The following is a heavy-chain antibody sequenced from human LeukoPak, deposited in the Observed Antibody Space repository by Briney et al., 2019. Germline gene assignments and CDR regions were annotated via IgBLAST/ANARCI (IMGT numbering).Heavy chain of an antibody. Sequence: PGGSLRLSCAASGFTFSSYWMHWVRHAPGKGLVWVSRINTDGSSTNYADSVKGRFTISRDNAKSSLCLQMNSLRAEDTAVYYCARARYGDYYYYMDVWGIGTTVTVSS. D-gene: IGHD3-10*01. CDR1: GFTFSSYW. CDR3: ARARYGDYYYYMDV. CDR2: INTDGSST. J-gene: IGHJ6*03. V-gene: IGHV3-74*01.